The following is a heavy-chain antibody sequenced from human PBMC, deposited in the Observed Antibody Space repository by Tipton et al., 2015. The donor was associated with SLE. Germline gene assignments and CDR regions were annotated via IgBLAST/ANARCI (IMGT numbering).Heavy chain of an antibody. J-gene: IGHJ4*02. D-gene: IGHD3-10*01. Sequence: TLSLTCTVSGGSISSGSYYWSWIRQPPGKGLEWIGEINHSGSTNYNPSLKSRVTISVDTSKNQFSLKLSSVTAADTAVYYCARRYYYGSGSFDYWGQGTLVTVSS. CDR1: GGSISSGSYY. V-gene: IGHV4-61*01. CDR3: ARRYYYGSGSFDY. CDR2: INHSGST.